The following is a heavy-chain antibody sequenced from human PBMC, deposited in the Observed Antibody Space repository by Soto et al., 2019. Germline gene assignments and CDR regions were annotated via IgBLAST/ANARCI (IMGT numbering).Heavy chain of an antibody. D-gene: IGHD3-10*01. V-gene: IGHV4-31*03. Sequence: SETLSLTCTLSGGALSSGGVFCSKLGQRPGKGLEWIGYIYYSGSTYYNPSLKSRVTISVDTSKNQFSLKLSSVTAADTAVYYCATSANYYGSGSYYPPYYYYDMDVWGQGTTVTVSS. CDR2: IYYSGST. J-gene: IGHJ6*02. CDR3: ATSANYYGSGSYYPPYYYYDMDV. CDR1: GGALSSGGVF.